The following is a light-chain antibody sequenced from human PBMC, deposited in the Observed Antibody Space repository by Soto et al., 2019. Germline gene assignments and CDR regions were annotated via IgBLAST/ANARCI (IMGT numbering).Light chain of an antibody. Sequence: SYELTQPPSVSVAPGKTARITCGGNNIGSKSVHWYQQKPGQAPVLVIYYDSDRPSGIPERFSGSNSGNTPTLTISRVEAGDEADYYCQVWDSSSDHDVVFGGGTKLTVL. CDR1: NIGSKS. V-gene: IGLV3-21*04. J-gene: IGLJ2*01. CDR2: YDS. CDR3: QVWDSSSDHDVV.